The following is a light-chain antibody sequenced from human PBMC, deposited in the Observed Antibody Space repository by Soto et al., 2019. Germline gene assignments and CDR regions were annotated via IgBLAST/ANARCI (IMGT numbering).Light chain of an antibody. J-gene: IGKJ1*01. CDR2: DAS. V-gene: IGKV1-5*01. CDR3: QQYKDGAWT. CDR1: QRIDRY. Sequence: DIQLTQSPSTLSASVGDRVTVTCRASQRIDRYLAWYQQKPGKAPKLLVYDASTLEGGGPSSFSGSGSATEFILTISSLQPDDFATYYCQQYKDGAWTFGQGTRVEIK.